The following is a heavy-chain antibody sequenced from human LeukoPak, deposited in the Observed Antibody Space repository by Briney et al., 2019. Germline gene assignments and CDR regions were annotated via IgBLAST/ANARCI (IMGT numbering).Heavy chain of an antibody. Sequence: GGSLRLSCAASGFTFSTYAMHWVRQAPGKGLEWVATISYDGTNNYYADSVKGRFTISRDNSKNTLYLQMNSLRPEDTAVYYCARDGSGYAIDYWGQGTLVTVSS. CDR2: ISYDGTNN. CDR1: GFTFSTYA. V-gene: IGHV3-30-3*01. CDR3: ARDGSGYAIDY. J-gene: IGHJ4*01. D-gene: IGHD5-12*01.